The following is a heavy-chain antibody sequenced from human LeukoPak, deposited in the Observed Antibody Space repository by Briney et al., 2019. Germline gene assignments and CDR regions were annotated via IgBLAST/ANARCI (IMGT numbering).Heavy chain of an antibody. CDR2: INHSGST. J-gene: IGHJ3*01. CDR3: ARGVYNWNIDVFDF. D-gene: IGHD1/OR15-1a*01. CDR1: GGSFSDYY. Sequence: SETLSLTCAVYGGSFSDYYWSWIRQPPGKGLEWIGEINHSGSTNYNPSLKSRVTISVDTSKSQFFLKLNSVTAADTAVYYCARGVYNWNIDVFDFWGQGTMVTVSS. V-gene: IGHV4-34*01.